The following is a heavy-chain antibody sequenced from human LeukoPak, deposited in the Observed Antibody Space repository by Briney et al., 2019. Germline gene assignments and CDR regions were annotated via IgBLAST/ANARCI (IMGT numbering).Heavy chain of an antibody. V-gene: IGHV4-39*01. D-gene: IGHD3-10*01. J-gene: IGHJ6*02. CDR2: IYYSGST. CDR1: GGSISSYY. CDR3: ARQPSGVISSYYGMDV. Sequence: SETLSLTCTVSGGSISSYYWGWIRQPPGKGLEWIGSIYYSGSTYYNPSLKSRVTISVDTSKNQFSLKLSSVTAADTAVYYCARQPSGVISSYYGMDVWGQGTTVTVSS.